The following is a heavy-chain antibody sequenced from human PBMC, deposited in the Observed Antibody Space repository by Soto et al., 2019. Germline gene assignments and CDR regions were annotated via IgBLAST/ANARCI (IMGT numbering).Heavy chain of an antibody. Sequence: EVQVLESGGGLVQPGGSLRLSCAATGFTFSDFVMSWVRQAPGKGLEWVSRIYGGGNGPHYADSVKGRVTISRDNSKHTLYLQMNSLRAEDTALYYCAKMEGMDPWAYSFDYWGQGTLVTVSS. CDR2: IYGGGNGP. V-gene: IGHV3-23*01. J-gene: IGHJ4*02. CDR3: AKMEGMDPWAYSFDY. D-gene: IGHD6-13*01. CDR1: GFTFSDFV.